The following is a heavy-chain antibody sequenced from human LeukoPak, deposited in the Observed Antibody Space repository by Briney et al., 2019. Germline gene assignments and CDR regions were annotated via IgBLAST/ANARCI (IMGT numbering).Heavy chain of an antibody. CDR2: IFPADSDT. Sequence: GESLKISCKASGYSFTSYWIGWVRQMPGKGLEWMGIIFPADSDTRYSPSFQGLVTISVDKSIDTAYMQWSSLRASDTAMYYCARGGPTYAYYYMDVWGTGTTVTVPS. CDR3: ARGGPTYAYYYMDV. D-gene: IGHD4-17*01. V-gene: IGHV5-51*01. CDR1: GYSFTSYW. J-gene: IGHJ6*03.